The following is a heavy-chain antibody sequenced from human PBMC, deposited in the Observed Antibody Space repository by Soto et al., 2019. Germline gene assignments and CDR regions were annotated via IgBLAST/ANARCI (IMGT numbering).Heavy chain of an antibody. V-gene: IGHV3-23*01. J-gene: IGHJ1*01. D-gene: IGHD3-22*01. CDR1: GFTFSSYA. CDR3: TKGRITTIVVVSTRGPGAEDFQH. CDR2: ISGSGGST. Sequence: EVQLLESGGGLVQPGGSLRLSCAASGFTFSSYAMSWVRQAPGKGLEWVSAISGSGGSTYYADSVKGRFTISRDNSKNKLYQQRNSQRAEDTAVDYFTKGRITTIVVVSTRGPGAEDFQHWGQGNLVTVSS.